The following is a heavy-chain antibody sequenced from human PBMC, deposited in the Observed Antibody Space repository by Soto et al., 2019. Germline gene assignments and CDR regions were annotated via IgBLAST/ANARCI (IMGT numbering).Heavy chain of an antibody. CDR3: ASSRVCRRGNPYVFQDY. Sequence: PSETLSLTCTVSGGSISSGDHYWSWIRQPPGKGLEWIGYIYYSESTYYNPSLKSRVTISVDTSKNQFSLKLSSVTAADTAVYYCASSRVCRRGNPYVFQDYWSQGTLVTV. CDR2: IYYSEST. V-gene: IGHV4-30-4*01. J-gene: IGHJ4*02. CDR1: GGSISSGDHY. D-gene: IGHD3-16*01.